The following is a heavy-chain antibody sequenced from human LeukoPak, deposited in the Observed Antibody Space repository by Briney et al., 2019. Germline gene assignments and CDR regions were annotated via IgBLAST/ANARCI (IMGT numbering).Heavy chain of an antibody. J-gene: IGHJ6*03. D-gene: IGHD2-15*01. CDR3: AKNGDRGAYCSGGSCYPYYYYYIDV. Sequence: GTLRPSCAASGFTFSSYGMSWVRQAPGKGLEWVSAISATGGTTYYADSVKGRFTISRDNSKNTLYLQMNSLRAEDTAIYYCAKNGDRGAYCSGGSCYPYYYYYIDVWGKGTTVTISS. CDR2: ISATGGTT. CDR1: GFTFSSYG. V-gene: IGHV3-23*01.